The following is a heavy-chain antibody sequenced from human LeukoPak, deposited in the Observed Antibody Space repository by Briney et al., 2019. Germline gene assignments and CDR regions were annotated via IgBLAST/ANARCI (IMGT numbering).Heavy chain of an antibody. V-gene: IGHV3-33*01. D-gene: IGHD2-15*01. CDR2: IWYDGSNK. CDR3: ARVPSDCSGGSCSDY. CDR1: GFTSSSYG. Sequence: GGSLRLSCAASGFTSSSYGMHWVRQAPGKGLEWVAVIWYDGSNKYYADSVKGRFTISRDNSKNTLYLQMNSLRAEDTAVYYCARVPSDCSGGSCSDYWGQGTLVTVSS. J-gene: IGHJ4*02.